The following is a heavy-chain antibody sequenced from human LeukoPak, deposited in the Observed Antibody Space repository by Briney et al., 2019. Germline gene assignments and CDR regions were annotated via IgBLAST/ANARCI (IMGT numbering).Heavy chain of an antibody. J-gene: IGHJ4*02. CDR3: ARAEGYGGELDS. CDR1: GFTFSSYW. Sequence: GGSLRLSCAASGFTFSSYWMNWVRQAPGKGLEWVASINQDGSEKYYLDSVKGRFTISRDNAKNSLLQMNSLRDEDTAVYYCARAEGYGGELDSWGQGTLVTVSS. V-gene: IGHV3-7*01. D-gene: IGHD4-23*01. CDR2: INQDGSEK.